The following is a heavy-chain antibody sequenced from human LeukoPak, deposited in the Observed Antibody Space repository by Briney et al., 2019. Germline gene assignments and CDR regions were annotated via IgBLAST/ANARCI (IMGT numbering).Heavy chain of an antibody. V-gene: IGHV4-61*02. CDR2: IYTSGST. CDR3: ARDGMGYYDSSGYYYGIYYYYYMDV. Sequence: SETLSLTCTVSGGSISSGSYYWSWIRQPAGKGLEWIGRIYTSGSTNYNPSLKSRVTVSVETSKNQFSLKLSSVTAADTAVYYCARDGMGYYDSSGYYYGIYYYYYMDVWGKWTTVTVSS. J-gene: IGHJ6*03. CDR1: GGSISSGSYY. D-gene: IGHD3-22*01.